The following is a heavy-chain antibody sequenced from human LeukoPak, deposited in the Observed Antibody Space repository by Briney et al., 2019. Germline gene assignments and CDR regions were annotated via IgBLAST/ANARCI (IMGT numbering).Heavy chain of an antibody. CDR2: MNPNSGNT. Sequence: ASVKVSCKASGYTFTSYDINWVRQATGQGLEWMGWMNPNSGNTGYAQKFQGRVTITRNTSISTAYMELSSLRSEDTAVYYCARGGWVCSGGGCYRTPGYDYWGRGTLVTVSS. D-gene: IGHD2-15*01. V-gene: IGHV1-8*03. CDR3: ARGGWVCSGGGCYRTPGYDY. CDR1: GYTFTSYD. J-gene: IGHJ4*02.